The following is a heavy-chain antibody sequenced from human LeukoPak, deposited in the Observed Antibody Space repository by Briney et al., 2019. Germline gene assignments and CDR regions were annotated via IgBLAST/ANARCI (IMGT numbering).Heavy chain of an antibody. D-gene: IGHD6-19*01. CDR1: GGSITSYY. Sequence: PSETLSLTCTVSGGSITSYYWSWIRQPAGKGLEWIGRIYSSGSTNYNPSLKSRVTMSVDTSKNHFSLKLTSVTAADTAVYYCAGTTVAGGWDYWGQGSLVTVSS. V-gene: IGHV4-4*07. J-gene: IGHJ4*02. CDR2: IYSSGST. CDR3: AGTTVAGGWDY.